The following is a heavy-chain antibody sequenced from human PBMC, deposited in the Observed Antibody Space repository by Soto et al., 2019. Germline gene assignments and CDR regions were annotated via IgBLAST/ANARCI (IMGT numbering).Heavy chain of an antibody. CDR3: ARAGAYCGGDCYLTLYYYYYYGMDV. V-gene: IGHV1-2*02. Sequence: ASVKVSCKASGYTFTGYYMHWVRQAPGQGLEWMGWINPNSGGTNYAQKFQGRVTMTRDTSISTAYMELSRLRSDDTAVYYCARAGAYCGGDCYLTLYYYYYYGMDVWGQGTTVTVYS. D-gene: IGHD2-21*02. CDR1: GYTFTGYY. J-gene: IGHJ6*02. CDR2: INPNSGGT.